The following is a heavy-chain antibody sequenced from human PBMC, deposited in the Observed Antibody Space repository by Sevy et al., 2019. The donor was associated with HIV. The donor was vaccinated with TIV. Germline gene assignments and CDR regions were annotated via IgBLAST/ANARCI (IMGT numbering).Heavy chain of an antibody. CDR3: ARGGQAARFDY. CDR1: GFTFSSYS. V-gene: IGHV3-21*01. J-gene: IGHJ4*02. CDR2: ISSSSSYI. D-gene: IGHD6-6*01. Sequence: GESLRLSCAASGFTFSSYSMNWVRQAPGKGLEWVSSISSSSSYIYYADSVKGRFTISRDNAKNSLYLQMNSLRAEDTAVYYCARGGQAARFDYWGQGTLVTVSS.